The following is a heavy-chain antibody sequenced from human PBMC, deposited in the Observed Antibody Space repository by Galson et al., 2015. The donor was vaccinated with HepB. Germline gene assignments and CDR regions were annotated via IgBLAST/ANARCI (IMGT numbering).Heavy chain of an antibody. CDR2: ISAYNGNT. CDR1: GYTFTSYG. D-gene: IGHD3-22*01. J-gene: IGHJ3*02. V-gene: IGHV1-18*01. Sequence: SVKVSCKASGYTFTSYGISWVRQAPGQGLEWMGWISAYNGNTNYAQKLQGRVTMTTDTSTSTAYMELRSLRSDDTAVYYCARPITYCRSTSCPTYYYDSSGYPTGAVDIWGQGTMVTVSS. CDR3: ARPITYCRSTSCPTYYYDSSGYPTGAVDI.